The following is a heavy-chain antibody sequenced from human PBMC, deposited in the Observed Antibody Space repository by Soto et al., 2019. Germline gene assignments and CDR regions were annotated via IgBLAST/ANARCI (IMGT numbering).Heavy chain of an antibody. J-gene: IGHJ4*02. CDR2: INPSGGTT. Sequence: ASVKVSCKASGYTFTRYNVHWVRQAPGQGLEWMAIINPSGGTTYYIQKFEGRVTLTTDTSTSTVYMELSSLRSDDAAVYYCARVRGGGSEYFFDYWGQGTLVTVSS. CDR3: ARVRGGGSEYFFDY. V-gene: IGHV1-46*01. CDR1: GYTFTRYN. D-gene: IGHD2-15*01.